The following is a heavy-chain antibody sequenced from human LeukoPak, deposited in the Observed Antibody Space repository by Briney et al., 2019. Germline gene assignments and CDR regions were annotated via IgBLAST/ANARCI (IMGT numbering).Heavy chain of an antibody. CDR2: INSDGIST. V-gene: IGHV3-74*01. Sequence: GGSLRLSCAASRFTFSRYWMHWVRQAPGKGLVWVSRINSDGISTSYADSVKGRFTISRDNAKNTLYLQMNSLRAEDTAVYYCVRGLGSSGWYYFDYWAQGTLVTVSS. J-gene: IGHJ4*02. D-gene: IGHD6-19*01. CDR3: VRGLGSSGWYYFDY. CDR1: RFTFSRYW.